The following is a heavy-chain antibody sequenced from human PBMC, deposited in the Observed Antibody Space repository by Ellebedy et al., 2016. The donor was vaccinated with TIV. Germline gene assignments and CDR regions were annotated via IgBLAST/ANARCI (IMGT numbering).Heavy chain of an antibody. CDR3: ARDHYGSGSYWNNYYYGMDV. V-gene: IGHV3-48*03. D-gene: IGHD3-10*01. CDR2: ISGSGSTI. J-gene: IGHJ6*02. Sequence: GESLKISCAASGFTFSSYDMNWVRQAPGKGLEWVSYISGSGSTIYFTESVKGRFTISRDNAKNSLYLQMNSLRAEDTAVYYCARDHYGSGSYWNNYYYGMDVWGQGTTVTVSS. CDR1: GFTFSSYD.